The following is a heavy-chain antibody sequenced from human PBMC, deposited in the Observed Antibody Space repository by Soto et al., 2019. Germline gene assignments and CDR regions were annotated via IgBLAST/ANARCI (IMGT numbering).Heavy chain of an antibody. J-gene: IGHJ4*02. CDR2: IYYSGST. D-gene: IGHD3-22*01. V-gene: IGHV4-59*01. CDR3: ARGYYYDSSGSKGSFDH. Sequence: SETLSLTCTVSGGSISSYYWSWIRQPPGKGLEWIGYIYYSGSTNYNPSLKSRVTISVDTSKNQFSLKLSSVTAADTAVYYCARGYYYDSSGSKGSFDHWGQGTLVTVSS. CDR1: GGSISSYY.